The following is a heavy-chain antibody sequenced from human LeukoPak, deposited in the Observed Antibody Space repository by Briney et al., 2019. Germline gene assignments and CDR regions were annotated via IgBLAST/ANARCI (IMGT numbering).Heavy chain of an antibody. Sequence: SETLSLTCTVSGASISSGTYYWRWIRQPAGKGLEWIGRIYTSGSTNYNPSLKSRVTISADTSKNQFSLKLSSVTAADTAVYYCARGFEDAFDIWGQGTMVTVSS. J-gene: IGHJ3*02. V-gene: IGHV4-61*02. CDR2: IYTSGST. CDR3: ARGFEDAFDI. CDR1: GASISSGTYY.